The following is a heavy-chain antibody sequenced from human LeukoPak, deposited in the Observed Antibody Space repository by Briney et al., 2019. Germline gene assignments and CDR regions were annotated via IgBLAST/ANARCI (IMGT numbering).Heavy chain of an antibody. D-gene: IGHD1-20*01. Sequence: AETLSLTCAVSGYSLSRGYYWGWIRQPPGKGLEWIGSIYQSGNSYQKSSLKSRLTLSVDTSKNHFSLKVRSVTAADTAVYYCARSPSRYNWNFDYWGQGILVIVSS. CDR1: GYSLSRGYY. CDR3: ARSPSRYNWNFDY. V-gene: IGHV4-38-2*01. CDR2: IYQSGNS. J-gene: IGHJ4*02.